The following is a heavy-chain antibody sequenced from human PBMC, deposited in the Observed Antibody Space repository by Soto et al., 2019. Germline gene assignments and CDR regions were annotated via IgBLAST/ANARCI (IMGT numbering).Heavy chain of an antibody. D-gene: IGHD2-2*02. CDR1: GFTFSSYS. Sequence: GGSLRLSCAASGFTFSSYSMNWVRQAPGKGLEWVSYISSSSSTIYYADSVKGRFTISRDNAKNSLYLQMNSLRDEDTAVYYCATNFDIVVVPAAIGYYYYGMDVWRQGTTVTVSS. J-gene: IGHJ6*02. CDR2: ISSSSSTI. V-gene: IGHV3-48*02. CDR3: ATNFDIVVVPAAIGYYYYGMDV.